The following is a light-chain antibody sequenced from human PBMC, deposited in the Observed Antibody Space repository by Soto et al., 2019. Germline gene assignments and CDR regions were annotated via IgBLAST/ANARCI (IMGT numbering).Light chain of an antibody. V-gene: IGLV2-14*01. CDR2: DVS. CDR1: SSDVGGYNY. J-gene: IGLJ1*01. CDR3: SSYTSSSPYV. Sequence: QSALTQPASVSGSPGQSITISCTGTSSDVGGYNYVSWYQQHPGKAPKLMIYDVSNRPSGVSNRFSGSKSGNTASLTISGLQAEDEAYYYCSSYTSSSPYVFGTGTNVTVL.